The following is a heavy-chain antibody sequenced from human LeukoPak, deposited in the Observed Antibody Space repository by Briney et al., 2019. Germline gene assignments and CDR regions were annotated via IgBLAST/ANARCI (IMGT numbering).Heavy chain of an antibody. CDR3: AKDSFSYNGVSDALDV. D-gene: IGHD2-8*01. J-gene: IGHJ3*01. V-gene: IGHV3-23*01. Sequence: PGGSLRLSCAASGFTFRDYAMTWVRQAPGKGLEWVSSIAPAHYADSVMGRFTISRDDSKNTLFLQMNSLRAEDTAIYYCAKDSFSYNGVSDALDVWGHGTMVTVSS. CDR1: GFTFRDYA. CDR2: IAPA.